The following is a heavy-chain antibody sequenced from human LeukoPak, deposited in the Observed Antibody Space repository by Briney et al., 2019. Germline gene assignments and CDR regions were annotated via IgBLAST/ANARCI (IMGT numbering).Heavy chain of an antibody. D-gene: IGHD2-2*02. Sequence: SETLSLTCPVSGGSLSSSSYYWGWLPQPPGKGLVWIGSIYYRGSTYYNPTLKSLVTISVDTSKNQFSLKQSSVTAANTDVYYCARHLGYCSSTSCYTYFDLWGRGTLATVSS. CDR2: IYYRGST. J-gene: IGHJ2*01. CDR3: ARHLGYCSSTSCYTYFDL. CDR1: GGSLSSSSYY. V-gene: IGHV4-39*01.